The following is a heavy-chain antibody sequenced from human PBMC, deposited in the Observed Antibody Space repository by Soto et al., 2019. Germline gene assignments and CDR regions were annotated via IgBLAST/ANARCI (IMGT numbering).Heavy chain of an antibody. J-gene: IGHJ6*02. CDR1: GGTFSSYA. Sequence: GXSVKVSCKASGGTFSSYAISWVRQAPVQGLEWMGGIIPIFGTANYAQKFQGRVTITADEPTSTAYMELSSLRSEDTAVYYCARGRGAMPGYYYYGMDVWGQGTTVTVSS. CDR2: IIPIFGTA. CDR3: ARGRGAMPGYYYYGMDV. D-gene: IGHD3-16*01. V-gene: IGHV1-69*13.